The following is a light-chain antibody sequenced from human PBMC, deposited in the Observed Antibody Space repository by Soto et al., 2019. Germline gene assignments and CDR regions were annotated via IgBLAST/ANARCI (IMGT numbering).Light chain of an antibody. Sequence: ETVLTQSPATLSLSPGERATLSCRASQSISSSLAWYQQTHGQAPRLLIYDASKRATGIPARFSGSGSGTDFTLTISSLEPEDFAVYYCQQRFTWPSFGPGTRVDIK. J-gene: IGKJ3*01. CDR3: QQRFTWPS. CDR1: QSISSS. V-gene: IGKV3-11*01. CDR2: DAS.